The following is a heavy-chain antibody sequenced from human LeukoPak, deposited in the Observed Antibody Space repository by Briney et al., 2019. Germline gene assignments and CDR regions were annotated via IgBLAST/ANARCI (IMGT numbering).Heavy chain of an antibody. CDR1: GFTFSSYW. D-gene: IGHD7-27*01. Sequence: PGGSLRLSCAASGFTFSSYWMHWVRQAPGKGLVWVSRINSDGSSTSYADSVKGRFTISRDNAKNTLYLQMNSLRAEDTAVYYCAAPGDPYYYYYMDVWGKGTTVTISS. J-gene: IGHJ6*03. CDR3: AAPGDPYYYYYMDV. V-gene: IGHV3-74*01. CDR2: INSDGSST.